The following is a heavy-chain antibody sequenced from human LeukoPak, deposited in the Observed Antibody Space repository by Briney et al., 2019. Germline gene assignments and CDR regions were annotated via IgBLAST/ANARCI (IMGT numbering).Heavy chain of an antibody. J-gene: IGHJ4*02. D-gene: IGHD6-13*01. CDR1: GFTFSSYV. Sequence: PGGSLRLSWAASGFTFSSYVMNWVRQAPGKGLEWVSTISGCGDSTYYADTVKGRFTISRYNSKNTVYLQMNSLRAEDTAVYSCAKRIPAAKAFDYWGQGTLVTVSS. V-gene: IGHV3-23*01. CDR3: AKRIPAAKAFDY. CDR2: ISGCGDST.